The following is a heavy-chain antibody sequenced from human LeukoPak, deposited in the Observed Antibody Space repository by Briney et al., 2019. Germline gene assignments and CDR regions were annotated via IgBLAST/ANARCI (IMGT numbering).Heavy chain of an antibody. Sequence: SETLSLTCIVSGGSISSSIYYWAWVRQPPGKGLEWIGSIYYSGSTYYNPSLKSRVTISVDTSKNQFSLKLSSVTAADTAVYYCAIPIYGDPTQPGHWYFDLWGRGTLVTVSS. D-gene: IGHD4-17*01. CDR2: IYYSGST. J-gene: IGHJ2*01. CDR1: GGSISSSIYY. CDR3: AIPIYGDPTQPGHWYFDL. V-gene: IGHV4-39*07.